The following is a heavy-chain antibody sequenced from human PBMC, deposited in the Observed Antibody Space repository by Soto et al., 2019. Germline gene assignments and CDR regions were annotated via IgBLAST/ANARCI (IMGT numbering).Heavy chain of an antibody. CDR3: AKDWGSSGWFNWFDP. V-gene: IGHV3-30*18. D-gene: IGHD6-19*01. Sequence: QVLLVESGGGVVQPGRSLRLSCAPSGFTLSTNGMHWVRQAPGKGLEWVAMISHDGSEEHYADPVKGRFTISRDNSKNILYLQMNSLRTEDTAVYYCAKDWGSSGWFNWFDPWGQGTLVTVSP. J-gene: IGHJ5*02. CDR1: GFTLSTNG. CDR2: ISHDGSEE.